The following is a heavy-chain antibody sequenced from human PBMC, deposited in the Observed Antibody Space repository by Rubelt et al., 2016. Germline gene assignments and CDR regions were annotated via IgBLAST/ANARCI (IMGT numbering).Heavy chain of an antibody. CDR3: ARGVGTAFDP. D-gene: IGHD1-1*01. CDR1: GYTFTSYY. J-gene: IGHJ5*02. Sequence: QVQLVQSGAEVKKPGASVKVSCKASGYTFTSYYMHWVRQAPGQGLEWMGRINPNSGGTNYAQKCQGRVTMTRDTAISTAYMERSRLRSDDTAVYYCARGVGTAFDPWGQGTLVTVSS. V-gene: IGHV1-2*06. CDR2: INPNSGGT.